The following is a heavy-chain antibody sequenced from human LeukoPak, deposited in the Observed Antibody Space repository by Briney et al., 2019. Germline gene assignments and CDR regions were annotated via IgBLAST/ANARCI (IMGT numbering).Heavy chain of an antibody. CDR2: ISAYNGNT. CDR1: GYTFTSYG. J-gene: IGHJ4*02. CDR3: ARASELRYFDWLYPKPPFDY. D-gene: IGHD3-9*01. Sequence: ASVKVSCKASGYTFTSYGISWVRQAPGQGLEWMGWISAYNGNTNYAQKLQGRVTMTTDTSTSTAYMELRSLRSDDTAVYYCARASELRYFDWLYPKPPFDYWGQGTLVTVFS. V-gene: IGHV1-18*01.